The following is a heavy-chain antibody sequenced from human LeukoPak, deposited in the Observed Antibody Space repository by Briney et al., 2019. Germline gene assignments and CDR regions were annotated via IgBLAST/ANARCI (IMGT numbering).Heavy chain of an antibody. V-gene: IGHV3-21*01. CDR1: GFTFSSYS. Sequence: GGSLRLSCAASGFTFSSYSMNWVRQAPGKGLEWVSSISSSSSYIYYADSVKGRFTISRDNAKHSLYLQMNSLRAEDTAVYYCARRGAVAGTLDYWGQGTLVTVSS. D-gene: IGHD6-19*01. CDR2: ISSSSSYI. CDR3: ARRGAVAGTLDY. J-gene: IGHJ4*02.